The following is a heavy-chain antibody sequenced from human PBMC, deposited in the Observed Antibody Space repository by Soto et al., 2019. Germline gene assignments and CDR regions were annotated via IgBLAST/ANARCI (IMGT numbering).Heavy chain of an antibody. Sequence: PGGSLRLSCAASGFTFSSYAMIWVRQAPGKGLEWVSAISGSGGSTYYTDSVKGRFTTSRDNSKNTLYLQMNSLRAEDTAVYYCAKGDSSYSSYYFDYWGQGTLVTVSS. CDR3: AKGDSSYSSYYFDY. CDR1: GFTFSSYA. D-gene: IGHD6-6*01. V-gene: IGHV3-23*01. J-gene: IGHJ4*02. CDR2: ISGSGGST.